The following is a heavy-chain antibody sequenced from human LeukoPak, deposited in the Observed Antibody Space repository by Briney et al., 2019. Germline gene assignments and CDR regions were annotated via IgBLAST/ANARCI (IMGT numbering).Heavy chain of an antibody. D-gene: IGHD3-10*01. CDR1: GYTFTSYG. V-gene: IGHV1-18*01. CDR3: ARAMVRGVILHYYGMDV. J-gene: IGHJ6*02. CDR2: ISAYNGNT. Sequence: ASVKVSCKASGYTFTSYGISWVRQAPGQGLEWMGWISAYNGNTNYAQKLQGRVTMNTDTSTSTAYMELRSLRSDDTAVYYCARAMVRGVILHYYGMDVWGQGTTVTVSS.